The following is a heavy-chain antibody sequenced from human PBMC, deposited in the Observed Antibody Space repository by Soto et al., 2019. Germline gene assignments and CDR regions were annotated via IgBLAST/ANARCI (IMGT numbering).Heavy chain of an antibody. CDR2: INGGNDNT. CDR3: AREGDQSGYDYALDF. CDR1: GYTFTRFA. D-gene: IGHD5-12*01. V-gene: IGHV1-3*01. Sequence: QVQLVQSGAEVKKPGASVKVSCKASGYTFTRFAIHWVRQAPGQRLEWMGWINGGNDNTKYSQKFQGRVTITMDTPAYIAYMEVSSLRSEDTAVYYCAREGDQSGYDYALDFWGQGTLVTVSS. J-gene: IGHJ4*02.